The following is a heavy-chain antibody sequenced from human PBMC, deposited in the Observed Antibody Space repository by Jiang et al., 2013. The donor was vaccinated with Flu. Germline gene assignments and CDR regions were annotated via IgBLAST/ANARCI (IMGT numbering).Heavy chain of an antibody. CDR3: ARHSHYDSSGYVLSRLDY. J-gene: IGHJ4*02. D-gene: IGHD3-22*01. Sequence: PPGKGLEWIGSIYYSGSTYYNPSLKSRVTISVDTSKNQFSLKLSSVTAADTAVYYCARHSHYDSSGYVLSRLDYWGQGTLVTVSS. V-gene: IGHV4-39*01. CDR2: IYYSGST.